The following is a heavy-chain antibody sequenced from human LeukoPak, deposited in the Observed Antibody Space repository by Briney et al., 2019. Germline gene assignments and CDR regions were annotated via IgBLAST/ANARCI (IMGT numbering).Heavy chain of an antibody. V-gene: IGHV4-59*01. CDR1: GGSISSYY. CDR2: IYYSGST. D-gene: IGHD5-18*01. CDR3: ARTKDNTYTYGWDY. J-gene: IGHJ4*02. Sequence: SETLSLTCTVSGGSISSYYWSGIRQPPGKGLEWIGYIYYSGSTNYNPSLKSRVTISVDTSKNQFSLKLSSVTAADTAVYYCARTKDNTYTYGWDYWGQGTLVTVSS.